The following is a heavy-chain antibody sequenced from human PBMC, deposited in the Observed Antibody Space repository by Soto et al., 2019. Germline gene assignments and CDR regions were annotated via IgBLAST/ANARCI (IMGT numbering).Heavy chain of an antibody. J-gene: IGHJ4*02. CDR2: ISAYNGNT. CDR1: GYTFTSYG. D-gene: IGHD1-26*01. CDR3: ARDVRGGNFDY. V-gene: IGHV1-18*01. Sequence: GASVKVSCKASGYTFTSYGVTWVRQAPGQGLEWMGWISAYNGNTNYAQKLQGRVTMTTDTSTSTAYMELRSLRSDGTAVYYCARDVRGGNFDYWGQGTLVTVSS.